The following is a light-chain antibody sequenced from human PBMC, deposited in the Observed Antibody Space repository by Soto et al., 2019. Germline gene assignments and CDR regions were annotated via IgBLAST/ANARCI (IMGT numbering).Light chain of an antibody. J-gene: IGKJ4*01. Sequence: EIVFTQSPGTLSLSPGERATLSCRASQSVNIYLAWYQQKPGQAPRILIYDASNRATGIPARFSGSGSGTDFTLTISSLQPEDFAVYYCQQRSSLFTFGGGTQVDIK. V-gene: IGKV3-11*01. CDR1: QSVNIY. CDR3: QQRSSLFT. CDR2: DAS.